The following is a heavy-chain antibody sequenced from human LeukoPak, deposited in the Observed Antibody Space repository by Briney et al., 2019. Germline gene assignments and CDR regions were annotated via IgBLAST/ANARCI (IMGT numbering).Heavy chain of an antibody. CDR1: GFTFSSYS. J-gene: IGHJ4*02. CDR2: ISSSSSYI. V-gene: IGHV3-21*01. D-gene: IGHD1-26*01. Sequence: GGSLRLSCAASGFTFSSYSMNWVRQAPGKGLEWVSSISSSSSYIYYADSVEGRFTISRDNAKNSLYLQMNSLRAEDTAVYYCARGPSGSYKLLGSYFDYWGQGTLVTVSS. CDR3: ARGPSGSYKLLGSYFDY.